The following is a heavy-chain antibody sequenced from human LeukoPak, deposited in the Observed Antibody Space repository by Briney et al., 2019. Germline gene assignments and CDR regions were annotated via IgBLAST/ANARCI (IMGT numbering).Heavy chain of an antibody. CDR3: ARTPRFSGGSCYFDY. J-gene: IGHJ4*02. D-gene: IGHD2-15*01. CDR1: GFTFSSYE. CDR2: ISSSGSTI. Sequence: HPGGSLRLSCAASGFTFSSYEMNWVRQAPGKGLEWVSYISSSGSTIYYADSVKGRFTISRDNAKNSLYLQMSSLRAEDTAVYYCARTPRFSGGSCYFDYWGQGTLVTVSS. V-gene: IGHV3-48*03.